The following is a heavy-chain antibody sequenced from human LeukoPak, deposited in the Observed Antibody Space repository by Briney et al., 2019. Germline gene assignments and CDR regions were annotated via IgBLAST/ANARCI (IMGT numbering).Heavy chain of an antibody. Sequence: GGSLRLPCAASGFTFSSYAMSWVRQAPGKGLEWVSAISGSGGSTYYADSVKGRFTISRDNSKNTLYLQMNSLRAEDTAVYYCAKDVTIFGVVILPSDWGQGTLVTVSS. CDR2: ISGSGGST. J-gene: IGHJ4*02. CDR3: AKDVTIFGVVILPSD. V-gene: IGHV3-23*01. CDR1: GFTFSSYA. D-gene: IGHD3-3*01.